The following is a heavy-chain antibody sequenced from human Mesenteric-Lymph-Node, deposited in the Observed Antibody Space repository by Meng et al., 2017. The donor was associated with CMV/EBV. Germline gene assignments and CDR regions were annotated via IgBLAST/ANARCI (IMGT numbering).Heavy chain of an antibody. Sequence: AKLVQSGSELNKPGASVKVSCKACGYSFTKFALNWVRQAPGQGLEWMGWINTNTGNPTYAPGFTGRFVLSLDTSVSTAFLQISSLKAEDTAVYYCARDPTGDTAMVPVGAEFDYWGQGTLVTVSS. V-gene: IGHV7-4-1*02. CDR2: INTNTGNP. J-gene: IGHJ4*02. CDR1: GYSFTKFA. CDR3: ARDPTGDTAMVPVGAEFDY. D-gene: IGHD5-18*01.